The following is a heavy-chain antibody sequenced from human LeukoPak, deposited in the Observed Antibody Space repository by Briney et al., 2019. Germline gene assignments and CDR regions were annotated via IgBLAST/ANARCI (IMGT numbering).Heavy chain of an antibody. J-gene: IGHJ3*02. V-gene: IGHV3-72*01. CDR2: SRSKASSYTT. CDR3: AKVGGYTYGSDPSDI. D-gene: IGHD5-18*01. Sequence: PGGSLRLSCAASGFTLSDHYTDWVRQAPGKGLEWVGRSRSKASSYTTEYAASLKGRFTISRDDSKNSLYLQMNSLKTEDTAVYYCAKVGGYTYGSDPSDIWGQGTMVTVSS. CDR1: GFTLSDHY.